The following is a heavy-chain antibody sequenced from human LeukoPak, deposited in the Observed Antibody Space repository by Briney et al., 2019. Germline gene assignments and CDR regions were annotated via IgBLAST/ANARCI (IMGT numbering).Heavy chain of an antibody. Sequence: GASVKVSCKASGYTFTGYYMHWVRQAPGQGLEWMGWINPNSGGTNYAQKFQGWVTMTRDTSISTAYMELSRLRSDDTAVYYCARSMTTVADRAPPYYYYYGMDVWGQGTTVTVSS. CDR1: GYTFTGYY. CDR2: INPNSGGT. J-gene: IGHJ6*02. D-gene: IGHD4-17*01. V-gene: IGHV1-2*04. CDR3: ARSMTTVADRAPPYYYYYGMDV.